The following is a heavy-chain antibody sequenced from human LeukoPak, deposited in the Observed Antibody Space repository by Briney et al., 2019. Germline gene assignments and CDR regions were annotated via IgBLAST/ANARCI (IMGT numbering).Heavy chain of an antibody. Sequence: ASVKVSCKASGYIFTGYYMHWVRQAPGQGLEWMGIINPSGGSTSYAQKFQGRVTMTRDMSTSTVYMELSSLRSEDTAVYYCARGRNYYDSSGYYYEGDAFDIWGQGTMVTVSS. CDR1: GYIFTGYY. CDR2: INPSGGST. D-gene: IGHD3-22*01. J-gene: IGHJ3*02. CDR3: ARGRNYYDSSGYYYEGDAFDI. V-gene: IGHV1-46*01.